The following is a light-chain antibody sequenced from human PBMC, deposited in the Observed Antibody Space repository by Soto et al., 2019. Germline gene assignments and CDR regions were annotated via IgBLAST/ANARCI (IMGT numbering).Light chain of an antibody. CDR1: QSVRSY. CDR2: DAS. CDR3: QQYDNSPIT. J-gene: IGKJ5*01. V-gene: IGKV3-11*01. Sequence: EIVLTQSPATLSLSPGERATLSCRASQSVRSYLAWYQQKPGQAPRLLIYDASKRATGIPARFSGSGSGTDFTLTISRLEPEDFAVYDCQQYDNSPITFGQGTRLEIK.